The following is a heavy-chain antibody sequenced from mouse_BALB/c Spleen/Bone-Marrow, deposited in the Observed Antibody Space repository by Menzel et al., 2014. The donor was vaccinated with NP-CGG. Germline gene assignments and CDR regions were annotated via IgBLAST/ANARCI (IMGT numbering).Heavy chain of an antibody. D-gene: IGHD1-1*02. CDR3: AGEVGRGGYFDV. J-gene: IGHJ1*01. Sequence: VQLQQSGPELVMPGTSVKISCKASGYTFTNYYLHWVKQRPGQGLEWIGWIYPGNVDTKYNEKFKGKATLTADESSSTAYMQLSSLTSEGSAVYFCAGEVGRGGYFDVWGAGTTVTVSS. V-gene: IGHV1S56*01. CDR1: GYTFTNYY. CDR2: IYPGNVDT.